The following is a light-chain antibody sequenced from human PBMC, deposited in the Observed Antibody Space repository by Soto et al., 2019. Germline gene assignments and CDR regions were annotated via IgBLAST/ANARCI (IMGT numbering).Light chain of an antibody. J-gene: IGLJ2*01. CDR2: EVS. CDR1: SSDVGGYNY. Sequence: QSALTQPPSASGSPGQSVTISCTGTSSDVGGYNYVSWYQQYPGKAPKLMIYEVSKRPSGVPDRFSGSKSGNTASLTVSGLQADDEADYYCSSYGGSNNLVFGGGTKLTVL. V-gene: IGLV2-8*01. CDR3: SSYGGSNNLV.